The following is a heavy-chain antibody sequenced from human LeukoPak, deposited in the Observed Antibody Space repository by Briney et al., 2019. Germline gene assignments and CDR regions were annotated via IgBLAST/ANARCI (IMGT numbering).Heavy chain of an antibody. V-gene: IGHV3-21*01. CDR2: ISSSSSYI. D-gene: IGHD5-12*01. CDR1: GFTFSSYS. J-gene: IGHJ4*02. Sequence: PGGSLRLSCAASGFTFSSYSMNWVRQAPGKGLEWVSSISSSSSYIYYADSVKGRFTISRDNAKNSLYLQMNSLRAEDTAVYYCARDPDGREVVATITGPFDYWGQGTLVTVSS. CDR3: ARDPDGREVVATITGPFDY.